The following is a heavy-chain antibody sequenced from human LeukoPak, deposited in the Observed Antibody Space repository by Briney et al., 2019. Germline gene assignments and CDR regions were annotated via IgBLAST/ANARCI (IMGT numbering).Heavy chain of an antibody. J-gene: IGHJ3*02. CDR2: IYTREST. D-gene: IGHD3-10*01. Sequence: SETLSLTCTVSGGSISSGHYFWRWIRQPAGRGVEWIGRIYTRESTNNNPSLKTRITISADTSNNQFSLKLSSVTAADTPVYSCASSGRMVPNAFDIWGQGTMVTVSS. CDR3: ASSGRMVPNAFDI. V-gene: IGHV4-61*02. CDR1: GGSISSGHYF.